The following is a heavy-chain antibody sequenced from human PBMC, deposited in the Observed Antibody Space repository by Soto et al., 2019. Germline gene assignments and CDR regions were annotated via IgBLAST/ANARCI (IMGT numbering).Heavy chain of an antibody. CDR2: IYYSGST. J-gene: IGHJ6*02. Sequence: SETLSLTCNVSGGSISSSDHCWGWVRQSPGVGLEWLGSIYYSGSTYYNPSLKSQVTMSLDTSKNLFSLKLSSVSAADTAVYYCARHRGLGETLRPYHFYGMDVWGQGTTVTVSS. CDR1: GGSISSSDHC. D-gene: IGHD3-10*01. CDR3: ARHRGLGETLRPYHFYGMDV. V-gene: IGHV4-39*01.